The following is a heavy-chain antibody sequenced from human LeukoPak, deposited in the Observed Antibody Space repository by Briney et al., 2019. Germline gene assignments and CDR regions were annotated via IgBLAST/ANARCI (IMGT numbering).Heavy chain of an antibody. V-gene: IGHV4-39*01. D-gene: IGHD3-10*01. J-gene: IGHJ4*02. CDR3: ARAVRGVTVDY. Sequence: SETLSLTCTVSGGSISSSSYYWGWIRQPPGKGLEWIGSIYYSGSTYYNPSLKGRVTISVDTSKNQFSLKLSSVTAADTAVYYCARAVRGVTVDYWGQGTLVTVSS. CDR1: GGSISSSSYY. CDR2: IYYSGST.